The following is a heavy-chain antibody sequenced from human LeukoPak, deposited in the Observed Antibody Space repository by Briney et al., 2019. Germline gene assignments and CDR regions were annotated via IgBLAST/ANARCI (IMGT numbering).Heavy chain of an antibody. J-gene: IGHJ4*02. CDR3: ARRTIQAGTPFDY. D-gene: IGHD4/OR15-4a*01. CDR2: IDHSGST. CDR1: GGSISSSNW. V-gene: IGHV4-4*02. Sequence: SETLSLTCAVSGGSISSSNWWNWVRQPPGKGLEWTGEIDHSGSTNYNPSLKSRVTISVDKSNNQFSLKLSSVTAADTAVYYCARRTIQAGTPFDYWGQGTLVTVSS.